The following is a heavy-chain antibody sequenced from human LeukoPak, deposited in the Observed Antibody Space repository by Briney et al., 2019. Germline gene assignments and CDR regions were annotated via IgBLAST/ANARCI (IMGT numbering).Heavy chain of an antibody. Sequence: PGGSLRLSCTASGFTFGDYAMTWVRQAPGKGLEWVSYITRNSSTIYYADSVKGRFTISRDNAKNSLYLQMNSLRAEDTAVYYCANVGPLFRSLNYWGQGTLVTVSS. CDR2: ITRNSSTI. J-gene: IGHJ4*02. D-gene: IGHD3-10*01. CDR1: GFTFGDYA. V-gene: IGHV3-48*04. CDR3: ANVGPLFRSLNY.